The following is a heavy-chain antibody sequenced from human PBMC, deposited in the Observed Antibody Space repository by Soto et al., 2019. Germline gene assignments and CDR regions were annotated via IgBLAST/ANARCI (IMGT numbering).Heavy chain of an antibody. D-gene: IGHD2-15*01. CDR3: TRDRWYCSGDTCYSIAPNFFDY. V-gene: IGHV3-49*03. Sequence: GVLRLSCTASGFTFGDYAMSWFRQAPGKGLEWVGFIRSKAYGGTTEYGASVKGRFTISRDDSKSITYLQMNSLKTEDTAVYYCTRDRWYCSGDTCYSIAPNFFDYWGQGTLVTVSS. CDR1: GFTFGDYA. J-gene: IGHJ4*02. CDR2: IRSKAYGGTT.